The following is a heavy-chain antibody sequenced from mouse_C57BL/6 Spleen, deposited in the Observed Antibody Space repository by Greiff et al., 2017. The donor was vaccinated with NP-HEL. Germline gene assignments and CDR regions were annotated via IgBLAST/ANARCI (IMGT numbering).Heavy chain of an antibody. CDR3: ARTIYYDYDEGYWYFDV. Sequence: EVKLQESGPELVKPGASVKISCKASGYSFTDYNMNWVKQSNGKSLEWIGVINPNYGTTSYNQKFKGKATLTVDQSSSTAYMQLNSLTSEDSAVYYCARTIYYDYDEGYWYFDVWGTGTTVTVSS. J-gene: IGHJ1*03. V-gene: IGHV1-39*01. D-gene: IGHD2-4*01. CDR1: GYSFTDYN. CDR2: INPNYGTT.